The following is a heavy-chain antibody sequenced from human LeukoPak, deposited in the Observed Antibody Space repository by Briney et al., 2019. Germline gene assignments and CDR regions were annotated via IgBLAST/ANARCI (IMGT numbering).Heavy chain of an antibody. CDR3: AKRADSAYYRWTFDY. CDR2: VTNSGGST. D-gene: IGHD3-22*01. J-gene: IGHJ4*02. CDR1: RFTFILYS. V-gene: IGHV3-23*01. Sequence: GGSLRLSCAYSRFTFILYSMTWVRQAPGKGLEWVADVTNSGGSTNYADSVKGRFTISRDNSKNTVFLQMNSLRAEDTAVYYCAKRADSAYYRWTFDYWGQGTLVTVSS.